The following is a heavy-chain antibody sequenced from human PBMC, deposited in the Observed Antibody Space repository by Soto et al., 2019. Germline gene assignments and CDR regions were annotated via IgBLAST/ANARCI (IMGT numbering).Heavy chain of an antibody. CDR1: GFSFGTYA. CDR3: VKPPAYYIDSSTHYSV. CDR2: ISDDGGTT. D-gene: IGHD3-22*01. J-gene: IGHJ4*02. Sequence: GGSLRLSCSASGFSFGTYAIHWVRQAPGKGLEYVSAISDDGGTTYYADSVKGRFTISRDNSKKSLYLQMSSLRAEDTAVYYCVKPPAYYIDSSTHYSVWGQGSLVTVSS. V-gene: IGHV3-64D*06.